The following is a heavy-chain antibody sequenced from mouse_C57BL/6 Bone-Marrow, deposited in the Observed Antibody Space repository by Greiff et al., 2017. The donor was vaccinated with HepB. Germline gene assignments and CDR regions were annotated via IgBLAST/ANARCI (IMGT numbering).Heavy chain of an antibody. CDR3: TSADSRGFAY. CDR2: ISSGGDYI. Sequence: EVQGVESGEGLVKPGGSLKLSCAASGFTFSSYAMSWVRQTPEKRLEWVAYISSGGDYIYYADTVKGRFTISRDTARNTLYLQMRSLKSEDTAMYYCTSADSRGFAYWGQGTLVTVSA. V-gene: IGHV5-9-1*02. D-gene: IGHD1-1*01. J-gene: IGHJ3*01. CDR1: GFTFSSYA.